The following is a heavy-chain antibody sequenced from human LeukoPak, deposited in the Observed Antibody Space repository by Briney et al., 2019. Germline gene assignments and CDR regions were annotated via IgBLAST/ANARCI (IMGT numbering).Heavy chain of an antibody. J-gene: IGHJ4*02. D-gene: IGHD1-26*01. CDR1: GFTFNSYA. CDR3: AKDLGRYRNNYFDY. CDR2: ISGSGGGT. V-gene: IGHV3-23*01. Sequence: GGSLRLSCAASGFTFNSYAMSWVRLAPEKGLGLVATISGSGGGTYYADSVKGRFTISRDDSRNTLYLQMNSLRAEDTAVYYCAKDLGRYRNNYFDYWGQGTLVTVSS.